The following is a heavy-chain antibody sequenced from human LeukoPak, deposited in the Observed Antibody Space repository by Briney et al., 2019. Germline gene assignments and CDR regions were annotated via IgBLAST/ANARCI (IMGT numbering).Heavy chain of an antibody. D-gene: IGHD2-2*01. J-gene: IGHJ5*02. CDR2: ISGGST. CDR3: AKGFSSCSYQEFDL. CDR1: GGSISSYY. V-gene: IGHV3-38-3*01. Sequence: ETLSLTCTVSGGSISSYYWSWVRQAPGKGLEWVSSISGGSTYYADSRKGRFTISRDNSKNTLYLQMNSLRPEDTPIYYCAKGFSSCSYQEFDLWGQGTLGTGSS.